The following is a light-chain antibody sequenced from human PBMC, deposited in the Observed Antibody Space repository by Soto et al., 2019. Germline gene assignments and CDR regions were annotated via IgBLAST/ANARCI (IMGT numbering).Light chain of an antibody. V-gene: IGKV3-15*01. CDR3: QQYNNWPRA. CDR2: GAS. Sequence: EIDLTQSPGTLSVSAGGRGTMSCRASQSISINLAWYQHNPGQAPRLLIHGASTRATGIPARFIGILSGKEFTDTIRRLQSEGCAVLYCQQYNNWPRAYGQGTKVDIK. J-gene: IGKJ1*01. CDR1: QSISIN.